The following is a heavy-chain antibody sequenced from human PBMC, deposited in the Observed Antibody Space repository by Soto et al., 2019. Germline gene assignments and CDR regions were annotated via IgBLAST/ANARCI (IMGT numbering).Heavy chain of an antibody. V-gene: IGHV4-59*02. CDR3: ARGGTYGSEVYNWFDP. Sequence: KSSETLSLTCSVTGASVSTYSWSWIRQSPGKGLEWIGYIHYSGGTNYTPSLRSRVTISVDTSKNHLSLNLTSLTAADTAVYYCARGGTYGSEVYNWFDPWGQGTLVTVSS. D-gene: IGHD3-10*01. J-gene: IGHJ5*02. CDR1: GASVSTYS. CDR2: IHYSGGT.